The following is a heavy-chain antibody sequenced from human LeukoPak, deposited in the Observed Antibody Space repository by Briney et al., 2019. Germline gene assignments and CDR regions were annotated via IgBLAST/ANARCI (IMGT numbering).Heavy chain of an antibody. D-gene: IGHD2-21*02. CDR3: AREGIYCGGDCYSRNNYFDY. Sequence: SETLSLTCTVSGYSISSGYYWGWIRQPPGKGLEWIGSIYHSGSTYYNPSLKSRVTISVDTSKNQFSLKLSPVTAADTAVYYCAREGIYCGGDCYSRNNYFDYWGQGTLVTVSS. V-gene: IGHV4-38-2*02. J-gene: IGHJ4*02. CDR1: GYSISSGYY. CDR2: IYHSGST.